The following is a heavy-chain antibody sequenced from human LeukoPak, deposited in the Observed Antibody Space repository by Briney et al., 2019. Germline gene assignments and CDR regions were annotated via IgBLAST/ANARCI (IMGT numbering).Heavy chain of an antibody. CDR2: IIPIFGTA. Sequence: SVKVSCKASGGSFSSNAMSWVRQAPGQGLEWMGGIIPIFGTANYAQKFQGRVTITADESTSTAYMELSSLRSEDTAVYYCARYAPYQLLLDYWGQGTLVTVSS. D-gene: IGHD2-2*01. CDR3: ARYAPYQLLLDY. V-gene: IGHV1-69*01. J-gene: IGHJ4*02. CDR1: GGSFSSNA.